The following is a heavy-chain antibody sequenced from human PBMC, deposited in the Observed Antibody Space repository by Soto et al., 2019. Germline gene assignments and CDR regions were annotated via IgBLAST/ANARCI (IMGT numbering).Heavy chain of an antibody. CDR1: GYTFTSYY. CDR3: ARSDRGYCSGGSCYYFDY. V-gene: IGHV1-46*03. CDR2: INPSGGST. Sequence: ASLKVSCKASGYTFTSYYMHWVRQAPGQGLEWMGIINPSGGSTSYAQKFQGRVTMTRDTSTSTVYMELSSLRSEDTAVYYCARSDRGYCSGGSCYYFDYWGQGTLVTVSS. J-gene: IGHJ4*02. D-gene: IGHD2-15*01.